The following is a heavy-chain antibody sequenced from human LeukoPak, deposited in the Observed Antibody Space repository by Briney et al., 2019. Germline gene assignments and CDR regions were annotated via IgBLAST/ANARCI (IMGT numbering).Heavy chain of an antibody. V-gene: IGHV1-46*01. CDR2: INPSGDTT. D-gene: IGHD3-10*01. CDR3: ARHFYGSGTYYHFDY. J-gene: IGHJ4*02. Sequence: GASVKVSCKASGYTLTSYYLHWVRQAPGQGLEWMAIINPSGDTTSHAQKFQGRVTMTRDTSASTVYMELSSLRSEDTAVYYCARHFYGSGTYYHFDYWGQGTLVTVSS. CDR1: GYTLTSYY.